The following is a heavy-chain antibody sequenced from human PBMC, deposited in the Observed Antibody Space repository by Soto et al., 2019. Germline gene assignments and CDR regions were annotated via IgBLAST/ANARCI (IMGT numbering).Heavy chain of an antibody. CDR2: IRVLKGYA. J-gene: IGHJ4*02. CDR3: TRNGNTGFGA. Sequence: QVQLVQSGPELKKPGASVKVSCKTSGYSFHNSGISWVRQAPGQGLEWMGWIRVLKGYAHYGQKYQGRVIRTADTDTSTENKDMRGQSADDNGMDSYTRNGNTGFGARGQGPPVTGTS. V-gene: IGHV1-18*01. CDR1: GYSFHNSG. D-gene: IGHD3-10*01.